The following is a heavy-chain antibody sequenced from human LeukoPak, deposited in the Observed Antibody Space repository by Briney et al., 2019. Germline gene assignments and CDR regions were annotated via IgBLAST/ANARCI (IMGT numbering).Heavy chain of an antibody. D-gene: IGHD3-10*01. CDR3: ARAGITINGQWWFDP. J-gene: IGHJ5*02. CDR2: INSDGSDT. V-gene: IGHV3-74*01. Sequence: SPRLSCALFGSTFGCYWTLSVCQVPGKGLFCVSRINSDGSDTSYADPVKGRFTNSKDNSKNTVHLQVTSLREEDTAVYHCARAGITINGQWWFDPRVQGTLVTVSS. CDR1: GSTFGCYW.